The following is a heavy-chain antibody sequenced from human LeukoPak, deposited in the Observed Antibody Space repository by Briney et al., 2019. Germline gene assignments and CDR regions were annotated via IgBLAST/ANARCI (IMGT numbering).Heavy chain of an antibody. CDR1: GGSISTYY. Sequence: PSETLSLTCTVSGGSISTYYWSWIRQPPGKGLEWIGYVYYSGTTNYKYKSSIKSRVTISVDTSKNQFSLRLSSVTAADTAVYYCARSDRDLWYFDLWGRGTLVTVSS. CDR2: VYYSGTT. J-gene: IGHJ2*01. CDR3: ARSDRDLWYFDL. V-gene: IGHV4-59*01.